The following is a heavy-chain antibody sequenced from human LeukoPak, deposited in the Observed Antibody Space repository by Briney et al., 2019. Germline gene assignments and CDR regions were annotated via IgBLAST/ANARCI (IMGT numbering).Heavy chain of an antibody. V-gene: IGHV3-23*01. D-gene: IGHD2-8*02. Sequence: GGSLRLSCAASGFTFSTFAIIWVRQPPGKGLEWVSSIFPSGGEIHYADSVRGRFTISRDNSKSTLSLQMNSLRAEDTAIYYCATYRQVLLPFESWGQGTLVTVSS. J-gene: IGHJ4*02. CDR2: IFPSGGEI. CDR3: ATYRQVLLPFES. CDR1: GFTFSTFA.